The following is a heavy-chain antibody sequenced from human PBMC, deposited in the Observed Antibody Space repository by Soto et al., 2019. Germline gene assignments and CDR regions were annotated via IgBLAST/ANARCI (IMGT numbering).Heavy chain of an antibody. Sequence: GASVKVSCKASGYTFTSYDINWVRQATGQGLEWMGWMNPNSGNTGYAQKFQGRVTMTRNTSISTAYMELSSLRSEDAAVYYCARGSQWLVLEPDYWGQGTLVTVSS. CDR1: GYTFTSYD. D-gene: IGHD6-19*01. CDR2: MNPNSGNT. V-gene: IGHV1-8*01. J-gene: IGHJ4*02. CDR3: ARGSQWLVLEPDY.